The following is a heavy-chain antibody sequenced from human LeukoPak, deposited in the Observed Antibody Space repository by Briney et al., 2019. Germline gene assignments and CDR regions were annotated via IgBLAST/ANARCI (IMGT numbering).Heavy chain of an antibody. J-gene: IGHJ4*02. V-gene: IGHV1-69*13. CDR1: GGTFSSYA. CDR2: IIPIFGTA. Sequence: SVKVSCKASGGTFSSYAISWVRQAPGQGLEWMGGIIPIFGTANCAQKFQGRVTITADESTSTAYMELSSLRSEDTAVYYCARVRRFGELFIDYWGQGTLVTVSS. CDR3: ARVRRFGELFIDY. D-gene: IGHD3-10*01.